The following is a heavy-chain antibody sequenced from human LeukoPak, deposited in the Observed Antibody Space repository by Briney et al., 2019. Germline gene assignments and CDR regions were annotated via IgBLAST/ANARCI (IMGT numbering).Heavy chain of an antibody. CDR3: ARGPICTNGVCYLNWFDP. J-gene: IGHJ5*02. Sequence: SQTLSLTCTVSGGSINSGGYYWSRIRLHPGKGLEWIGYIYYSGTTYYNPSLKSPVSMSIDTSKNRFSLRLSSVTAADTAVYYCARGPICTNGVCYLNWFDPWGQGTLVTVSS. CDR1: GGSINSGGYY. D-gene: IGHD2-8*01. CDR2: IYYSGTT. V-gene: IGHV4-31*01.